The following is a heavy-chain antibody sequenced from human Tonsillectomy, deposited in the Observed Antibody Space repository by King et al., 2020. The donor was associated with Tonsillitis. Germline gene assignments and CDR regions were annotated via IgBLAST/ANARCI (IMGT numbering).Heavy chain of an antibody. CDR2: IYYSGST. Sequence: QLQESGPGLVKPSETLSLTCTVSGGSISSYYWSWIRQPPGKGLEWIGYIYYSGSTNYNPSLKSRVTISVDTSKNQFSLKLSSVTAADTAVYYCARYGGGGSYFDYWGQGTLLTVSS. V-gene: IGHV4-59*01. J-gene: IGHJ4*02. D-gene: IGHD3-16*01. CDR3: ARYGGGGSYFDY. CDR1: GGSISSYY.